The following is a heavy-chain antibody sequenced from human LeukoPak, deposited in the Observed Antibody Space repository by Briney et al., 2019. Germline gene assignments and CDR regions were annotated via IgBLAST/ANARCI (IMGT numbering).Heavy chain of an antibody. CDR1: GYSISSGYY. V-gene: IGHV4-38-2*01. CDR3: ARAWSYYGSGSLGYFDY. J-gene: IGHJ4*02. D-gene: IGHD3-10*01. CDR2: IYTSGST. Sequence: SETLSLTCAVSGYSISSGYYWGWIRQPPGKGLEWIGRIYTSGSTNYNPSLKSRVTISVDTSKNQFSLKLSSVTAADTAVYYCARAWSYYGSGSLGYFDYWGQGTLVTVSS.